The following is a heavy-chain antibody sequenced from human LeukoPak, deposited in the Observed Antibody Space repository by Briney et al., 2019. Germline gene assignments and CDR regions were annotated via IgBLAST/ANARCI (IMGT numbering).Heavy chain of an antibody. D-gene: IGHD1-26*01. CDR3: ARGSGTTSGYYYYYMDV. CDR2: IKPNSGGT. V-gene: IGHV1-2*02. CDR1: GYTFTGYY. J-gene: IGHJ6*03. Sequence: ASVTVSCKASGYTFTGYYMHWVRQAPGQGLEWMGWIKPNSGGTNYAQMFQGRVAMTRDTSISTAYMELSRLTSDDTAVYYCARGSGTTSGYYYYYMDVWGKGTTVTVSS.